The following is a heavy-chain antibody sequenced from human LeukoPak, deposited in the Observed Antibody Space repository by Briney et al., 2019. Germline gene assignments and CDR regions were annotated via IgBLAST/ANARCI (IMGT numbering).Heavy chain of an antibody. CDR3: ARGSGVQVWSSLDY. D-gene: IGHD3-10*01. V-gene: IGHV3-74*01. CDR2: VNSDGSTT. Sequence: GGSLRLSCAASGFPFSNYWMHWVRQAPGKGLVWVSRVNSDGSTTNYADSVKGRFTISRDNTKNSLHLQMNSLRAEDTAVYYCARGSGVQVWSSLDYWGQGTLVTVSS. CDR1: GFPFSNYW. J-gene: IGHJ4*02.